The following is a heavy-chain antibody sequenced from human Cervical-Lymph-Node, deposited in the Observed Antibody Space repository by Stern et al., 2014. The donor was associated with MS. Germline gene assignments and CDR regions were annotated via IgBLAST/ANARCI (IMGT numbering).Heavy chain of an antibody. D-gene: IGHD3-22*01. V-gene: IGHV1-2*02. Sequence: MQLVESGAEVKKPGASVKVSCKASGYTFTGYYMHWVRQAPGQGLEWMGWINPNSGGTNYAQKFQGRVTMTRDTSISTAYMELSRLRSDDTAVYYCARDRGDRRITMIPWGQGTLVTVSS. CDR1: GYTFTGYY. J-gene: IGHJ5*02. CDR3: ARDRGDRRITMIP. CDR2: INPNSGGT.